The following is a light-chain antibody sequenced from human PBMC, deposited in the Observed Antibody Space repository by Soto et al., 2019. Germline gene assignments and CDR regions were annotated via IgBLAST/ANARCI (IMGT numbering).Light chain of an antibody. V-gene: IGKV1-39*01. CDR1: QNINTY. CDR2: VAS. CDR3: QQADSFPT. J-gene: IGKJ5*01. Sequence: DIQMTQSPSSLSASVGDRVTITCRASQNINTYLSWYQQKPGQAPKFLIYVASTFQSGVPSRFSGSGYGTDFTLTIDSLQPEDFATYYCQQADSFPTFGQGTRLEIK.